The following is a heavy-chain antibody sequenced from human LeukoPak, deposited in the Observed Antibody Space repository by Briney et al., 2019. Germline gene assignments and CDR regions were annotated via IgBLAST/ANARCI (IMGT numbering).Heavy chain of an antibody. CDR2: IREDGSNK. J-gene: IGHJ6*03. V-gene: IGHV3-30*02. CDR3: GREHTEWDLIRNTFYYYMDV. CDR1: GFTFSSYS. D-gene: IGHD1-26*01. Sequence: PGGSLRLSCAASGFTFSSYSMSWVREAPGKGLEGVAFIREDGSNKYYADSVKGRFTISRDKSKNTLYLQMNSLRAEDKAGYYCGREHTEWDLIRNTFYYYMDVWGKGTTVTVSS.